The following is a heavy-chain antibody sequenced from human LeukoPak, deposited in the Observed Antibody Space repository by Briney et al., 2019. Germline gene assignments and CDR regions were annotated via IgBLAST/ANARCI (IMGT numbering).Heavy chain of an antibody. V-gene: IGHV4-61*02. CDR3: ARGRYSSGWYGAFDI. D-gene: IGHD6-19*01. J-gene: IGHJ3*02. CDR1: GGSISSGGYY. Sequence: PSQTLSLTCTVSGGSISSGGYYWSWIRQPAGKGLEWIGRIYTSGSTNYNPSLKSRVTISVDTSKNQFSLKLSSVTAADTAVYYCARGRYSSGWYGAFDIWGQGTMVTVSS. CDR2: IYTSGST.